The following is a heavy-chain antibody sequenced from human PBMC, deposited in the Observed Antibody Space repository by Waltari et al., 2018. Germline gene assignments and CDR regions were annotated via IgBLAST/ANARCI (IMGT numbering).Heavy chain of an antibody. V-gene: IGHV3-64*01. Sequence: EVQLVESGGGLVQPGGSLRLSCAASGFTFSSYAMHWVRQAPGKGLEYVSAISSNGGSTYYVNSVKGRFTISRDNSKNTLYLQMGSLRAEDMAVYYCARADCSGGSCYYYGMDVWGQGTTVTVSS. J-gene: IGHJ6*02. CDR1: GFTFSSYA. CDR2: ISSNGGST. D-gene: IGHD2-15*01. CDR3: ARADCSGGSCYYYGMDV.